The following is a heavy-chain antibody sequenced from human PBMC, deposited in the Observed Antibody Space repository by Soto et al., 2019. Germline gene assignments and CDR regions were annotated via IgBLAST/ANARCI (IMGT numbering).Heavy chain of an antibody. D-gene: IGHD6-19*01. Sequence: QVQLQESGPGLVKPSETLSLTCTVSGGSISSYYWSWIRQPPGKGLEWIGYIYYSGSTNYNPSLKRRVTISVDTSKNQFSLKLSSVTAADTAVYYCARGVAVATDYWGQGTLVTVSS. CDR2: IYYSGST. CDR3: ARGVAVATDY. CDR1: GGSISSYY. V-gene: IGHV4-59*01. J-gene: IGHJ4*02.